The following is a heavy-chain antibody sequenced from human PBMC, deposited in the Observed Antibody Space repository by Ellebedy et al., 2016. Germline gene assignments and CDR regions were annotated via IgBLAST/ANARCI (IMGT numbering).Heavy chain of an antibody. CDR3: ARGSDYYGSGIPDAFDI. D-gene: IGHD3-10*01. V-gene: IGHV4-59*01. Sequence: SETLSLTCAVYGGSFSGYYWSWIRQPPGKGLEWIGYIYYSGSTNYNPSLKSRVTISVDTSKNQFSLKLSSVTAADTAVYYCARGSDYYGSGIPDAFDIWGQGTMVTVSS. CDR1: GGSFSGYY. J-gene: IGHJ3*02. CDR2: IYYSGST.